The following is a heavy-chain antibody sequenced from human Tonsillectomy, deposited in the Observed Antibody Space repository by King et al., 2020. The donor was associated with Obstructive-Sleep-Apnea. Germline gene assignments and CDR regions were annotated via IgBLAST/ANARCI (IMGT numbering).Heavy chain of an antibody. D-gene: IGHD1-20*01. CDR2: ISSSSTFI. V-gene: IGHV3-11*06. J-gene: IGHJ5*02. Sequence: VQLVESGGGLVKPGGSLRLSCAASGFTFSDHYMSWIRQTPGKGLEWVSYISSSSTFINYADSVKGRFTISRDHAKHSLYLQMNSLRVEDTARYYCARGGGGNNPTYNYFDPWGRGTLVTVSS. CDR3: ARGGGGNNPTYNYFDP. CDR1: GFTFSDHY.